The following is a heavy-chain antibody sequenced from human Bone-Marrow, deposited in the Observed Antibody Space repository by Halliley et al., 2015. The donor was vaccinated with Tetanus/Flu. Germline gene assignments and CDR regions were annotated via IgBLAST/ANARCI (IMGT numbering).Heavy chain of an antibody. V-gene: IGHV3-66*01. CDR2: IYSVGTT. Sequence: LGWVALIYSVGTTAYADSVRGRFTISRDSSKNILYLQMNSLRVEDTAIYYCARDTPGIALAGDGSWGPGTLVTVSS. D-gene: IGHD6-19*01. J-gene: IGHJ5*02. CDR3: ARDTPGIALAGDGS.